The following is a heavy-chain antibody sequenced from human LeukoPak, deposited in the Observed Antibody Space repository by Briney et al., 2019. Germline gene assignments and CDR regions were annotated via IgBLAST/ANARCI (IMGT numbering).Heavy chain of an antibody. V-gene: IGHV3-30-3*01. CDR3: ARDSVSSWRYYYYYYGMDV. CDR2: ISYDGSNK. CDR1: GFTFSSYA. Sequence: PGGSLRLSCAASGFTFSSYAMHWVRQAPGRGLEWVAVISYDGSNKYYADSVKGRFTISRDNSKNTLYLQTNSLRAEDTAVYYCARDSVSSWRYYYYYYGMDVWGQGTTVTVSS. J-gene: IGHJ6*02. D-gene: IGHD6-13*01.